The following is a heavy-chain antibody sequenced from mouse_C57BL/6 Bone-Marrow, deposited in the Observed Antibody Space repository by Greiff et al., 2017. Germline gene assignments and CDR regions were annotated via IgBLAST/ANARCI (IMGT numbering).Heavy chain of an antibody. Sequence: QVQLQQPGAELVKPGASVKLSCKASGYTFTSYWMHWVRQRPGQGLEWIGMIHPNSGSTNYNEKFKSKATLTVDKSSSTAYMQLSSLTSEDSAVYYCAKVYDGYLYFDYWGQGTTLTVSS. CDR1: GYTFTSYW. J-gene: IGHJ2*01. CDR2: IHPNSGST. V-gene: IGHV1-64*01. CDR3: AKVYDGYLYFDY. D-gene: IGHD2-3*01.